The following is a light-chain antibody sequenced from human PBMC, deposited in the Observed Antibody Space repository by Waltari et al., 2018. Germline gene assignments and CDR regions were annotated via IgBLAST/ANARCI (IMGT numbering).Light chain of an antibody. CDR3: QQSFETPWT. CDR2: AAS. Sequence: DFQMTQSPSSLSATVGHSLTITCRATKNINTFLNWYQQKRGKPPNLMIHAASRFQSGVPSRFSGSGSGTDFTITISSLQPEDFATYYCQQSFETPWTFGQGT. J-gene: IGKJ1*01. CDR1: KNINTF. V-gene: IGKV1-39*01.